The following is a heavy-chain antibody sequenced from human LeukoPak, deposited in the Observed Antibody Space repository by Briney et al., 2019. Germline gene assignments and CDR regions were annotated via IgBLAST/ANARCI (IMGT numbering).Heavy chain of an antibody. CDR2: IIPIFGTA. Sequence: SVKVSCKASGGTFSSYAISWVRQAPGQGLEWMGRIIPIFGTANYAQKFQGRVTTATDESTSTAYMELSSLRSEDTAVYYCARDNDGDFWSPRWFDPWGQGTLVTVSS. V-gene: IGHV1-69*05. CDR1: GGTFSSYA. D-gene: IGHD3-3*01. J-gene: IGHJ5*02. CDR3: ARDNDGDFWSPRWFDP.